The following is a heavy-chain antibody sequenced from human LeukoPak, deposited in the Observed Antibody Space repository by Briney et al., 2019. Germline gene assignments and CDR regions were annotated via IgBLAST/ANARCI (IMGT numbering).Heavy chain of an antibody. CDR1: GDSISAYY. CDR2: IYTSGTT. CDR3: ARSRPAPKEFDH. J-gene: IGHJ4*02. Sequence: SETLSLTCTVSGDSISAYYWSWIRQPPGKGLEGIGYIYTSGTTNYNPSLKSRVTMSADTSKNQFSLKLDSVTAADTAVYYCARSRPAPKEFDHWGQGTLVAASS. D-gene: IGHD2-2*01. V-gene: IGHV4-4*09.